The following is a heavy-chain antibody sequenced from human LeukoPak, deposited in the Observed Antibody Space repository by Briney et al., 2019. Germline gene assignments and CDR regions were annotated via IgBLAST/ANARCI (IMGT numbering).Heavy chain of an antibody. CDR3: ARRYNSGWHELIDF. CDR1: GGSFSGYY. J-gene: IGHJ4*02. D-gene: IGHD6-19*01. Sequence: SETLSLTCAVYGGSFSGYYWSWIRQPPGRGLEWIGEIDHSGSTNYNPSLKSRVTISVDTSKNQFSLNLSSVTAADTAVYYCARRYNSGWHELIDFWGQGNLVTVSS. CDR2: IDHSGST. V-gene: IGHV4-34*01.